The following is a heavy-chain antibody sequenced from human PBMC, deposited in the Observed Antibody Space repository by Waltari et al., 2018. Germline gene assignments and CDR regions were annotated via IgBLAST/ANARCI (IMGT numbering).Heavy chain of an antibody. Sequence: QVQLVQSGAEVKKPGASVKVSCKASGYTFTGYYMHWVRQAPGQGLEWMGWINPNRVGKNDEQKFKGRVTMTRETSISTAYMERSRRRSDDTAVYYRARVAHLPWELVGARYFDYWGQGTLVTVSS. D-gene: IGHD1-26*01. CDR3: ARVAHLPWELVGARYFDY. CDR1: GYTFTGYY. J-gene: IGHJ4*02. CDR2: INPNRVGK. V-gene: IGHV1-2*02.